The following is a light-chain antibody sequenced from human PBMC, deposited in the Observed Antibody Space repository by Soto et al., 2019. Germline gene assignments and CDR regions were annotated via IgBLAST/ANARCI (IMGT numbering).Light chain of an antibody. J-gene: IGKJ4*01. Sequence: EIVLTQSPATLSLSPGERATLSCRASQSVSSYLAWYQQKPGQAPRLLIYDASTRATGIPPRFSASGSGTDFTLTVNSLQSEDIAVYYCQQYHNWPVTFGGGTKVDI. CDR1: QSVSSY. V-gene: IGKV3-11*01. CDR3: QQYHNWPVT. CDR2: DAS.